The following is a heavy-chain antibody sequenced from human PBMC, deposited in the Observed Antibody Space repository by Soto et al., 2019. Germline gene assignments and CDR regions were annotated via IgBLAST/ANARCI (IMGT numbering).Heavy chain of an antibody. J-gene: IGHJ6*02. CDR3: AKDIIGDFWSGSPLYYYGMDV. D-gene: IGHD3-3*01. V-gene: IGHV3-23*01. Sequence: GGSLRLSCAASGFTFSSYAMSWVRQAPGKGLEWVSAISGSGGSTYYADSVKGRFTISRDNSKNTLYLQMNSLRAEDTAVYYCAKDIIGDFWSGSPLYYYGMDVWGQGTTVTVSS. CDR1: GFTFSSYA. CDR2: ISGSGGST.